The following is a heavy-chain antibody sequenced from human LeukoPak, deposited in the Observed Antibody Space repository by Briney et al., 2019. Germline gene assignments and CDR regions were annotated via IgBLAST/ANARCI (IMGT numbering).Heavy chain of an antibody. CDR1: GFTFSSYA. CDR3: ARDFNYYFDY. Sequence: GGSLRLSCAAPGFTFSSYAMHWVRQAPGKGLEWVAVISYDGSNKYYADSVKGRFTISRDNSKNTLYLQMNSLRAEDTAVYYCARDFNYYFDYWGQGTLVTVSS. V-gene: IGHV3-30*04. J-gene: IGHJ4*02. CDR2: ISYDGSNK.